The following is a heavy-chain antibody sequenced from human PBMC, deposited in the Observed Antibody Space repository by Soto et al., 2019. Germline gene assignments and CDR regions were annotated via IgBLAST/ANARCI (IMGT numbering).Heavy chain of an antibody. V-gene: IGHV4-4*07. J-gene: IGHJ6*02. CDR3: AREKCSGGSCYSYYYYGMDV. CDR2: IYTRGST. CDR1: GGSISSYY. Sequence: PSETLSLTCTVSGGSISSYYWSWIRQPAGKGLEWIGRIYTRGSTNYNPSLTSRVTMSVDTSKNQFSLKLSSVTAADTAVYYCAREKCSGGSCYSYYYYGMDVWGQGTTVTVSS. D-gene: IGHD2-15*01.